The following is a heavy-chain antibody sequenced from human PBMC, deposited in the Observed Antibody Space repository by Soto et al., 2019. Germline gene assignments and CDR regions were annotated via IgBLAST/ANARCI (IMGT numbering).Heavy chain of an antibody. CDR1: GFTFSSYA. J-gene: IGHJ4*02. Sequence: AGGSLRLSCAASGFTFSSYAMHWVRQAPGKGLEWVAVISYDGSNKYYADSVKGRFTISRDNSKNTLYLQMNSPRAEDTAVYYCASPREGIAAAGDFDYWGQGTLVTVSS. V-gene: IGHV3-30-3*01. D-gene: IGHD6-13*01. CDR2: ISYDGSNK. CDR3: ASPREGIAAAGDFDY.